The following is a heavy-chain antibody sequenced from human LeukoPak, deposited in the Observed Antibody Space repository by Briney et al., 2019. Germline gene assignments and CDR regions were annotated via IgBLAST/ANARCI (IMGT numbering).Heavy chain of an antibody. Sequence: GASVNVSCKASGGTFSSYAISWVRQAPGQGLEWMGGIIPIFGTANYAQKFQGRVTITADESTSTAYMELSSLRSEDTAVYYCARTYSGSPTTFDYWGQGTLVTVSS. CDR2: IIPIFGTA. D-gene: IGHD1-26*01. V-gene: IGHV1-69*01. CDR1: GGTFSSYA. CDR3: ARTYSGSPTTFDY. J-gene: IGHJ4*02.